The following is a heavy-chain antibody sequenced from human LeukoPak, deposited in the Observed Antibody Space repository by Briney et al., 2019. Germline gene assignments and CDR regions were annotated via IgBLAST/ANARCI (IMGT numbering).Heavy chain of an antibody. CDR3: AKGPLTEVAGTTWDS. CDR2: VSGSGGNT. Sequence: TGGSLRLSCAASGFTFSSYAMAWVRQAPGKGLEWVSAVSGSGGNTYHADSVKGRFTISRDNSQITLYLQMNSLRAEDTAVYFCAKGPLTEVAGTTWDSWGQGTLVTVSS. D-gene: IGHD6-19*01. V-gene: IGHV3-23*01. J-gene: IGHJ4*02. CDR1: GFTFSSYA.